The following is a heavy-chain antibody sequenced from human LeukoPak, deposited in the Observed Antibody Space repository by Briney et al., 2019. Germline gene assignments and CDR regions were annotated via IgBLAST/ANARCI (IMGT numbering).Heavy chain of an antibody. D-gene: IGHD3-10*01. J-gene: IGHJ6*02. CDR2: IYYSGST. V-gene: IGHV4-59*08. CDR1: GGSINFYY. CDR3: ASLGSGSYYYYGMDV. Sequence: SETLSLTCTVSGGSINFYYWSWIRQPPGKGLEWIGYIYYSGSTNYNPSLKSRVTISVDTSKNQFSLKLSSVTAADTAVYYCASLGSGSYYYYGMDVWGQGTMVTVSS.